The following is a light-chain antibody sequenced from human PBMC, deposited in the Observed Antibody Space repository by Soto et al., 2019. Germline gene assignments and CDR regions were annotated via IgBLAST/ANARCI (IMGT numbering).Light chain of an antibody. V-gene: IGKV3-20*01. J-gene: IGKJ1*01. CDR2: GVS. Sequence: EIVLTQSPGTLSLSPGERATLSCRASQSVSGTFLAWYQHKPGQAPRLLIYGVSSRATGIPDRFSGSGSGTDFPLTISRLEPEDFAVYYCQQYGTSPQTFGQGTKVEIK. CDR1: QSVSGTF. CDR3: QQYGTSPQT.